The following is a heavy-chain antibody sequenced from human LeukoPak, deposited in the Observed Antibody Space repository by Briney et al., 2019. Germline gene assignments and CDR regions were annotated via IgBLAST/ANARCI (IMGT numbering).Heavy chain of an antibody. V-gene: IGHV4-34*09. Sequence: SETLSLTCAVYGGSFSGYYWSWIRQHPGKGLEWIGYIYHSGSTYYNPSLKSRVTISVATSKNQFSLKLSSVTAADTAVYYCARERELNFDYWGQGTLVTVSS. D-gene: IGHD1-26*01. CDR2: IYHSGST. CDR3: ARERELNFDY. J-gene: IGHJ4*02. CDR1: GGSFSGYY.